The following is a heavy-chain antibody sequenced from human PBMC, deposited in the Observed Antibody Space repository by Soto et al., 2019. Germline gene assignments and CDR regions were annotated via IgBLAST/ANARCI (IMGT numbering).Heavy chain of an antibody. CDR2: ISAHNGNR. D-gene: IGHD1-1*01. V-gene: IGHV1-18*01. J-gene: IGHJ4*02. CDR1: GYTFTSYG. Sequence: QVHLVQSGAEVKKPGASVKVSCKASGYTFTSYGITWVRQAPGQGLEWMGWISAHNGNRDYAQKLQGRVIVTRDTSTSTAYMELRSLRYDDTAVYYCARGRYGDYWGQGALVTVSS. CDR3: ARGRYGDY.